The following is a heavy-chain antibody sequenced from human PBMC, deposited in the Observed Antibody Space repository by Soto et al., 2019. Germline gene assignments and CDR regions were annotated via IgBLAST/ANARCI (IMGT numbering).Heavy chain of an antibody. J-gene: IGHJ5*02. CDR3: ARPKVVSEGPWFDT. CDR1: GFTFSSYW. D-gene: IGHD2-15*01. CDR2: INSDGSIT. V-gene: IGHV3-74*01. Sequence: PGGSLRLSCAASGFTFSSYWMHWVRQAPGKGLVWVSRINSDGSITTYADSVKGRFTISRDNAKNTLYLQMNSLRAEDTAVYYCARPKVVSEGPWFDTWGKGTLVTVSS.